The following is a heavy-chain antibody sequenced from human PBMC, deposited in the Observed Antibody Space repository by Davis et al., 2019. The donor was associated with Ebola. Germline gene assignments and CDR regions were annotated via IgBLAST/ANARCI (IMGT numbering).Heavy chain of an antibody. CDR2: INHSGST. Sequence: SETLSLTCAVYGGSFSGYHWSWIRQPPGKGLEWIGEINHSGSTNYNPSLKSRVTISVDTSKNQFSLKLNSVTAADTAVYYCARGRGADIVLVPAANWYGMDVWGQGTTVTVSS. V-gene: IGHV4-34*01. CDR3: ARGRGADIVLVPAANWYGMDV. J-gene: IGHJ6*02. CDR1: GGSFSGYH. D-gene: IGHD2-2*01.